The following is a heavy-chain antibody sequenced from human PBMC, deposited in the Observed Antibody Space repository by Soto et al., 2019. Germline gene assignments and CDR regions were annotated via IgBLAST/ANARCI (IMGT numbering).Heavy chain of an antibody. CDR3: ARSFGDLSAFDI. J-gene: IGHJ3*02. V-gene: IGHV4-31*03. Sequence: QVQLQESGPGLVKPSQTLPLTCTVSGGSISSGYYWSWIRQHPGKDLEWIGYIYYSGNTKYNPSLKSRVTISVDTSKKQFSLKLSSVTAADTAVYYCARSFGDLSAFDIWGQGTMVTVSS. CDR1: GGSISSGYY. D-gene: IGHD3-10*01. CDR2: IYYSGNT.